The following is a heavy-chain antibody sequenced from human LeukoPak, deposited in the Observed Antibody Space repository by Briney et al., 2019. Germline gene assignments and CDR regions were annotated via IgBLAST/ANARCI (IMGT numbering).Heavy chain of an antibody. CDR3: ARATDVDTGYYYGMDV. D-gene: IGHD5-18*01. V-gene: IGHV1-2*02. CDR2: INPNSGGT. J-gene: IGHJ6*02. CDR1: GYTFTGYY. Sequence: GASVKVSCKASGYTFTGYYMHWVRQAPGQGLEWMGWINPNSGGTNYAQKFQGRVTMTRDTSISTAYMELSRLRSDDTAVYYCARATDVDTGYYYGMDVWGQGTTVTVSS.